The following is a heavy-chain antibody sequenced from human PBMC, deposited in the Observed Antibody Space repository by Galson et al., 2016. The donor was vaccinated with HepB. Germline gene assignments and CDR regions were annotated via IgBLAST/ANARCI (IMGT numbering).Heavy chain of an antibody. J-gene: IGHJ5*02. Sequence: SVKVSCKVSGYTLTEVSMHWVRQAPGKGLEWMGGFDPENGEAIYAQKFQARLTLSDDTSGDTAYMELRRLRYEDTAVYYCAIGSLNWGTWFDPWGQGTLVTVSS. CDR3: AIGSLNWGTWFDP. CDR1: GYTLTEVS. CDR2: FDPENGEA. V-gene: IGHV1-24*01. D-gene: IGHD7-27*01.